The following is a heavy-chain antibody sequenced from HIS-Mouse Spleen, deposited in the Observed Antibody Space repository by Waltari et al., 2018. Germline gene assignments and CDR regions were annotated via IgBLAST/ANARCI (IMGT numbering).Heavy chain of an antibody. Sequence: QVQLVESGGGVVQPGRSLRLSCAASGFTFSSYGMHWVRQAPGKGLGGVEVISYDGSNKYYADAVKGRFTISRDNSKNTLYLQMNSLRAEDTAVYYCAKASSGWLDYWGQGTLVTVSS. CDR3: AKASSGWLDY. CDR1: GFTFSSYG. CDR2: ISYDGSNK. V-gene: IGHV3-30*18. D-gene: IGHD6-19*01. J-gene: IGHJ4*02.